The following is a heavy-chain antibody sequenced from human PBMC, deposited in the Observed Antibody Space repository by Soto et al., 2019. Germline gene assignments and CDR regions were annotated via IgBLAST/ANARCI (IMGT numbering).Heavy chain of an antibody. CDR1: GYTFTGYY. D-gene: IGHD1-26*01. V-gene: IGHV1-2*02. CDR2: INPNSGGT. Sequence: GASVKVSCKASGYTFTGYYMHWVRQAPGQGLEWMGWINPNSGGTNYAQKFQGRVTMTRDTSISTAYMELSRLRSDDTAVYYCARDLSGSYSVGKGEYFQHWGQGTLVTVSS. J-gene: IGHJ1*01. CDR3: ARDLSGSYSVGKGEYFQH.